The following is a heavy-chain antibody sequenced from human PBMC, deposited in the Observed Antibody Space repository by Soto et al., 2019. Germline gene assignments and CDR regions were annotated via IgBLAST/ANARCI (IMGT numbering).Heavy chain of an antibody. CDR2: IYPGDSDT. CDR3: PGFGATTSGHYYFNC. D-gene: IGHD3-16*01. CDR1: GNDFPYNW. J-gene: IGHJ4*03. V-gene: IGHV5-51*01. Sequence: GESLKISCKVPGNDFPYNWIGWVRQMPGKGLEWMGIIYPGDSDTKYSPSSRGQVTISADKSITTAFLQWTSLKASDTAMYYCPGFGATTSGHYYFNCRDQGTLVTAAS.